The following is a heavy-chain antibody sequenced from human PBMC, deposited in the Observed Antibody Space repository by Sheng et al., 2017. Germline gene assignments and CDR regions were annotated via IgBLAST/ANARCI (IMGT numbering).Heavy chain of an antibody. CDR1: GYTFTGYY. Sequence: QVQLVQSGAEMKKPGASVKVSCKASGYTFTGYYMHWVRQAPGQGLEWMGRINPNSGGTNYAQKFQGRVTMTRDTSISTAYMELSRLRSDDTAVYYCARDRPLLWFGESNWFDPLGPGNPGHRLL. CDR2: INPNSGGT. D-gene: IGHD3-10*01. CDR3: ARDRPLLWFGESNWFDP. V-gene: IGHV1-2*06. J-gene: IGHJ5*02.